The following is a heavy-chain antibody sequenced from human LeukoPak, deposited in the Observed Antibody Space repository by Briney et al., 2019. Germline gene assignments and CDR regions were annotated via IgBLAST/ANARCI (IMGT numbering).Heavy chain of an antibody. J-gene: IGHJ5*02. CDR3: ARGGYYGSGSYPRWFYP. V-gene: IGHV4-34*01. Sequence: SETLSLTCAVYGGSFSGYYWSWIRQPPRKGLEWIVEINHSGSTNYNPSLKSRVTISVDTSKNQFSLKLSSVTAADTAVYYCARGGYYGSGSYPRWFYPWGQGTLVTVSS. CDR2: INHSGST. D-gene: IGHD3-10*01. CDR1: GGSFSGYY.